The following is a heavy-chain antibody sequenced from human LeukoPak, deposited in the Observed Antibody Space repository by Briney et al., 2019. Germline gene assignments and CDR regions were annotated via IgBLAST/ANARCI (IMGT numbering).Heavy chain of an antibody. J-gene: IGHJ6*02. V-gene: IGHV3-23*01. Sequence: GGSLRLSCAASGLTFSSYAMSWVRQAPGKGLEWVSSLSGCGGSKYYADSVKGRFTISRDNSQNTLYLQMNSLRAEDTAVYYCAKDRSGGGDYYFGMDVWGPGTTVTVSS. CDR3: AKDRSGGGDYYFGMDV. D-gene: IGHD6-19*01. CDR2: LSGCGGSK. CDR1: GLTFSSYA.